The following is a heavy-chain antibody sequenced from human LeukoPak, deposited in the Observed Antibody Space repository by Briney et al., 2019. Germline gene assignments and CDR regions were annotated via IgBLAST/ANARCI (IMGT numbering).Heavy chain of an antibody. D-gene: IGHD4-11*01. CDR2: IYHSGST. CDR1: GGSISSGGYY. J-gene: IGHJ4*02. V-gene: IGHV4-30-2*01. CDR3: ARVTTGGIDY. Sequence: SETLSLTCTVSGGSISSGGYYWSWLRQPPGKGLEWIGYIYHSGSTYYNPSLKSRVTISVDRSKNQFSLKLSSVTAADTAVYYCARVTTGGIDYWGQGTLVTVSS.